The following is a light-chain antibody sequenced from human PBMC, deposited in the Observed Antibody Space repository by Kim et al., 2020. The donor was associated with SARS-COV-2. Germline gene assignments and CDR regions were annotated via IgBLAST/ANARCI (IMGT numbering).Light chain of an antibody. J-gene: IGLJ2*01. V-gene: IGLV3-19*01. CDR1: SLRSYY. CDR3: NSRDSNDNVV. Sequence: VAWGQTSRITCQENSLRSYYTSWHQQKPGQAPILVYCDKNSRPSVIPSLFAGSSSGNTASLTITGTQAGDEADYYCNSRDSNDNVVFGGGTQLTVL. CDR2: DKN.